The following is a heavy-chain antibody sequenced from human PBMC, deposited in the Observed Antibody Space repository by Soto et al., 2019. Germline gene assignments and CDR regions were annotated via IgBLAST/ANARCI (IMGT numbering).Heavy chain of an antibody. CDR2: FDPEDGET. D-gene: IGHD2-2*01. J-gene: IGHJ5*02. V-gene: IGHV1-24*01. CDR3: ATINCSIISCPPEAYNWFDP. Sequence: ASVKVSCKVSGYTLTELSMHWVRQAPGKGLEWMGGFDPEDGETIYAQKFQGRVTMTEDTSTDTAYMELSSLRSEDTAVYYCATINCSIISCPPEAYNWFDPWGQGTLVTVYS. CDR1: GYTLTELS.